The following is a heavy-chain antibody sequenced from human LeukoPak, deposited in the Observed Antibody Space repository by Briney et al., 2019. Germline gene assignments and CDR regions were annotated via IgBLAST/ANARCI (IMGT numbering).Heavy chain of an antibody. V-gene: IGHV4-34*01. Sequence: NPGGSLRLSCGASGFTFSTYSMNWVRQAPGKGLEWIGEINHSGSTNYNPSLKSRVTISVDTSKNQFSLKLSSVTAADTAVYYCARGRPHTAMVGVRYYGMDVWGQGTTVTVSS. CDR3: ARGRPHTAMVGVRYYGMDV. CDR2: INHSGST. CDR1: GFTFSTYS. D-gene: IGHD5-18*01. J-gene: IGHJ6*02.